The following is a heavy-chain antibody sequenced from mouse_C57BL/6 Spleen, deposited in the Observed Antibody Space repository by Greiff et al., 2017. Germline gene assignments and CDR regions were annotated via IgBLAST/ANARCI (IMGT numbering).Heavy chain of an antibody. J-gene: IGHJ4*01. CDR2: INPNYGTT. CDR3: ERSGKIYGSRYDYDAMDH. CDR1: GYSFTDYN. D-gene: IGHD1-1*01. V-gene: IGHV1-39*01. Sequence: VQLQQSGPELVKPGASVKISCKASGYSFTDYNMNWVKQSHGKSLEWIGVINPNYGTTSYNQKFKGKATLTVDQSSSTAYMQLNSLTSEDSAVYYCERSGKIYGSRYDYDAMDHWGQGTSGTVSS.